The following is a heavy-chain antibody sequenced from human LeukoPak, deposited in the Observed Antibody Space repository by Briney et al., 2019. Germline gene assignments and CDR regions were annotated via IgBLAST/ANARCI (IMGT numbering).Heavy chain of an antibody. V-gene: IGHV3-23*01. CDR2: VGGSASGT. J-gene: IGHJ4*02. CDR1: GFIFSSYT. Sequence: GGSLRLSCAASGFIFSSYTMSWVRQAPGKGLEWVSTVGGSASGTFYADSVKGRFTISRDNSKNTLYLQMNSLRAEDTAVYYCAKGGDGRYYSRAGYWGQGTLVTVSS. D-gene: IGHD2-21*01. CDR3: AKGGDGRYYSRAGY.